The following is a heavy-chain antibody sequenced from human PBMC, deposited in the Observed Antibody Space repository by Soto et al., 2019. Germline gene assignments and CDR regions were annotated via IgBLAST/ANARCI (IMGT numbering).Heavy chain of an antibody. V-gene: IGHV3-7*01. CDR2: IKQDGSEE. CDR1: GFTFSSYW. CDR3: ARLYADFWSGFP. J-gene: IGHJ5*02. D-gene: IGHD3-3*01. Sequence: EVQLVESGGNLVQPGGSLRLSCAASGFTFSSYWMSWVRQAPGKGLEWVANIKQDGSEEYYLDSVEGRFAISRDNAKNSLHLQMNSLRAEDTAVYYCARLYADFWSGFPWGQGTLVTVSS.